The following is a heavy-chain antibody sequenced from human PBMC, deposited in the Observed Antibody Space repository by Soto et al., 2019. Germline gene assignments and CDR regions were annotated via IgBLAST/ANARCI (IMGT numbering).Heavy chain of an antibody. J-gene: IGHJ4*02. CDR2: ISSSSSTI. CDR3: ARGGGCSGGSCNFDY. V-gene: IGHV3-48*01. D-gene: IGHD2-15*01. CDR1: GVTFSSYS. Sequence: EVQLVESGGGLVQPGGSLRHSCAASGVTFSSYSMNWVRQAPGKGLEWGSYISSSSSTIYYADSVKGRFTISRDNAKNSLYLQMNSLRAEDTAVYYCARGGGCSGGSCNFDYWGQGTLVTVSS.